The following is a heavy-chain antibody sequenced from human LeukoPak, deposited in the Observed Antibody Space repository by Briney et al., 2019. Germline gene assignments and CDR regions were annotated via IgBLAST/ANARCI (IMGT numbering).Heavy chain of an antibody. J-gene: IGHJ4*02. Sequence: SETLSLTCTVSGGSISSYYWSWIRQPPGKGLEWIGYIYYSGSTNYNPSLKSRVTISVDTSKNQFSLKLSSVTAADTAVYSCAGGLDYCFDYWGQGTLVTVSS. V-gene: IGHV4-59*01. CDR3: AGGLDYCFDY. CDR2: IYYSGST. D-gene: IGHD2/OR15-2a*01. CDR1: GGSISSYY.